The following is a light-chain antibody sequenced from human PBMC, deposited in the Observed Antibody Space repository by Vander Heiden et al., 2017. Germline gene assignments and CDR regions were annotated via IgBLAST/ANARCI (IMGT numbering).Light chain of an antibody. CDR2: GAS. CDR3: QQDKHGPYT. CDR1: QSGSSN. V-gene: IGKV3-15*01. J-gene: IGKJ4*01. Sequence: EIVLTQSPATLSVSPGERATLSCRASQSGSSNLAWYQQKPGQAPRLLIYGASTRATGIPARFSGSESGTEFTLKISSVESEDVAVYYCQQDKHGPYTFGEGTKVEIK.